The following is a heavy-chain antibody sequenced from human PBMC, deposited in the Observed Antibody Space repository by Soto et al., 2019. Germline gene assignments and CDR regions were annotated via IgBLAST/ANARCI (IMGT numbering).Heavy chain of an antibody. V-gene: IGHV3-30*18. CDR1: GFTFISYG. Sequence: SGGSLRLSCATSGFTFISYGMHWVRHAPGKGLEWVAVISYDGSNKYYADSVKGRFTISRDNSKNTLYLQMNSLRAEDTAVYYCAKIVATVAYYYYGMDVWGQGTTVTVSS. CDR2: ISYDGSNK. CDR3: AKIVATVAYYYYGMDV. J-gene: IGHJ6*02. D-gene: IGHD5-12*01.